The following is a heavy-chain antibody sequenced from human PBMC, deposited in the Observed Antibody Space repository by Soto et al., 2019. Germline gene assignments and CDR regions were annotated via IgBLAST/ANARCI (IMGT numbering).Heavy chain of an antibody. Sequence: GGSLRLSCAASGFTFSSYVMHWVRQAPGKGLEWVAVISYDGSYNYYADSVNGRFTFSRDNSMNMLFLQMSSLTTEDTAVYYCARARSVVSTPFDYWGQGTLVTVSS. CDR3: ARARSVVSTPFDY. CDR1: GFTFSSYV. CDR2: ISYDGSYN. J-gene: IGHJ4*02. D-gene: IGHD5-12*01. V-gene: IGHV3-30-3*01.